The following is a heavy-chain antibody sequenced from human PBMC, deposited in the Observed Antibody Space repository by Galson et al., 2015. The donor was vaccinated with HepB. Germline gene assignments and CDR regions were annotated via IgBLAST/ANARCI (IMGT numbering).Heavy chain of an antibody. D-gene: IGHD3-3*01. CDR3: ANLPGYDFWSGLEYFDY. CDR2: ISGSGGST. V-gene: IGHV3-23*01. Sequence: SLRLSCAASGFTFSSYAMSWVRQAPGKGLEWVPAISGSGGSTYYADSVKGRFTISRDNSKNTLYLQMNSLRAEDTAVYYCANLPGYDFWSGLEYFDYWGQGTLVTVS. J-gene: IGHJ4*02. CDR1: GFTFSSYA.